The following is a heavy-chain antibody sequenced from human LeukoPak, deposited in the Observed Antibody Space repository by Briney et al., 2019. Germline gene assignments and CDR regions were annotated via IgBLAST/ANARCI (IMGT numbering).Heavy chain of an antibody. CDR2: IIPIFGTA. Sequence: ASVKVSCKASGGTFSSYAISWVRQTPGQGLEWMGGIIPIFGTANYAQKFQGRVTITTDESTSTAYMELSSLRSEDTAVHYCARERSPSSGYLLRDHNWFDPWGQGTLGTVSS. D-gene: IGHD3-22*01. CDR1: GGTFSSYA. V-gene: IGHV1-69*05. J-gene: IGHJ5*02. CDR3: ARERSPSSGYLLRDHNWFDP.